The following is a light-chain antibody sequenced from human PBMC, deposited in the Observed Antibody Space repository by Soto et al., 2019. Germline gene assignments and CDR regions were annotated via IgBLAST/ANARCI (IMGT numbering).Light chain of an antibody. J-gene: IGKJ1*01. V-gene: IGKV1-5*01. CDR1: QGINSW. CDR3: QQYNSDSRT. CDR2: DAS. Sequence: DIQMTQSPSSVSASVGDRVTMTCRASQGINSWLAWYQQKPGNAPKLLIFDASNLESGVPSRFSGSGSGTEFTLTIDSLQPDDFATYYCQQYNSDSRTFGQGTELDIK.